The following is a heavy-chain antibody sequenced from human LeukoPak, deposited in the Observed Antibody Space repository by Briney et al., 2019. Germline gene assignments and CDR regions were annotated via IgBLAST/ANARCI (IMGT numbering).Heavy chain of an antibody. V-gene: IGHV3-30-3*01. Sequence: PGGSLRLSCAASGFTFSSYAMHWVRQAPGKGLEWVAVISYDGSNKYYADSVKGRFTISRDNSKNTLYLQMNSLRAEDTAVYYCARVMSGYYVVLDIWGQGTMVIVSS. CDR2: ISYDGSNK. J-gene: IGHJ3*02. D-gene: IGHD3-3*01. CDR1: GFTFSSYA. CDR3: ARVMSGYYVVLDI.